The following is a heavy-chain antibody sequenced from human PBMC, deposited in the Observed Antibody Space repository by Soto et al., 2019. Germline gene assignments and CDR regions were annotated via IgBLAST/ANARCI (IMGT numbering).Heavy chain of an antibody. CDR2: TYYRSKWIS. D-gene: IGHD1-26*01. CDR3: ARDPPDFNSGFDF. Sequence: SQTLSLTCAISTDSVSNNRVTWNWIRQSPSGGLEWLGRTYYRSKWISDYAMSVKGRISINPDTSKNLVSLHLNFVTPEDTAVYYCARDPPDFNSGFDFWGQGTPVTVSS. V-gene: IGHV6-1*01. CDR1: TDSVSNNRVT. J-gene: IGHJ4*02.